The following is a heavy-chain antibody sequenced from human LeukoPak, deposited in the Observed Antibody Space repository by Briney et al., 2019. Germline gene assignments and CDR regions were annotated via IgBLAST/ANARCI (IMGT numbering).Heavy chain of an antibody. Sequence: GGSLRLSCAASGFTFSSYSMNWVPQPPGRGLEWVSSISSSSSYIYYADSVKGRFTISRDNAKNSLYLQMNSLRAEDTAVYYCARVGSSSSGDDYWGQGTLVTVSS. J-gene: IGHJ4*02. CDR2: ISSSSSYI. D-gene: IGHD6-6*01. CDR1: GFTFSSYS. CDR3: ARVGSSSSGDDY. V-gene: IGHV3-21*01.